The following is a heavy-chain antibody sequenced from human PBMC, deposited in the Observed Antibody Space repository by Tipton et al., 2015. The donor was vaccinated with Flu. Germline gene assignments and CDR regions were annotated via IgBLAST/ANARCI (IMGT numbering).Heavy chain of an antibody. CDR1: GFTFSSYS. D-gene: IGHD3-10*01. J-gene: IGHJ3*02. Sequence: SLRLSCAASGFTFSSYSMNWVRQAPGKGLEWVSSISSSSSYIYYADSVKGRFTISRDNAKNSLYLQMNSLRAEDTAVYYCARDLPRGVSQDAFDIWGQGTMVTVSS. V-gene: IGHV3-21*01. CDR3: ARDLPRGVSQDAFDI. CDR2: ISSSSSYI.